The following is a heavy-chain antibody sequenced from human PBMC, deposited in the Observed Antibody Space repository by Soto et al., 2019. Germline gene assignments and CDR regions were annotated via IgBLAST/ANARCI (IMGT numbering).Heavy chain of an antibody. CDR2: FDPEDGET. CDR3: ATARSYYDSSGYPAPFYYFDY. V-gene: IGHV1-24*01. D-gene: IGHD3-22*01. CDR1: GYTLTELS. Sequence: ASVKVSCKVSGYTLTELSMHWVRQAPGKGLEWMGGFDPEDGETIYAQKFQGRVTMTEDTSTDTAYMELSSLRSEDTAVYYCATARSYYDSSGYPAPFYYFDYWGQGTLVTVSS. J-gene: IGHJ4*02.